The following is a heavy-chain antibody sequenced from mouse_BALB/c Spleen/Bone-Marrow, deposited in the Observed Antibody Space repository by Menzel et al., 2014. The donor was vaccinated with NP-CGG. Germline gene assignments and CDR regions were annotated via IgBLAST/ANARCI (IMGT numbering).Heavy chain of an antibody. V-gene: IGHV5-17*02. D-gene: IGHD2-2*01. J-gene: IGHJ4*01. CDR3: AREGYDGQMDY. CDR2: ISSGSSTI. CDR1: GFTFSSFG. Sequence: DAKLVESGGGLVQPGGSRQLSCAASGFTFSSFGMHWVRQAPERGLEWVACISSGSSTIFYADTVKGRFTISRDNPKNTLFLQMTSLRSEDTAMYYCAREGYDGQMDYWGQGTSVTVSS.